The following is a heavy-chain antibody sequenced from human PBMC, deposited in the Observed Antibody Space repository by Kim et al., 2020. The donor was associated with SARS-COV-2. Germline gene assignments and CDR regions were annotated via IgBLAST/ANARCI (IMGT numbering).Heavy chain of an antibody. Sequence: GESLKISCKGSGYSFTSYWISWVRQMPGKGLEWMGRIDPSDSYTNYSPSFQGHVTISADKSISTAYLQWSSLKASDTAMYYCARHRPIAAAGTYFYPWGQGTLVTVSS. CDR1: GYSFTSYW. V-gene: IGHV5-10-1*01. CDR3: ARHRPIAAAGTYFYP. D-gene: IGHD6-13*01. CDR2: IDPSDSYT. J-gene: IGHJ5*02.